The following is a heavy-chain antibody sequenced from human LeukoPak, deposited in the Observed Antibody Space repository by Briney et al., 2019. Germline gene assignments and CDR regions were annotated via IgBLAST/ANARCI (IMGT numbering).Heavy chain of an antibody. D-gene: IGHD1-7*01. V-gene: IGHV1-8*01. J-gene: IGHJ3*02. Sequence: ASVKVSCKASGYTFTSYDINWVRQATGQGLEWMGWMNPNSGNTGYAQKFQGRVTVTRNTSISTAYMELSSLRSEDTAVYYCARGNFNYGAFDIWGQGTMVTVSS. CDR1: GYTFTSYD. CDR3: ARGNFNYGAFDI. CDR2: MNPNSGNT.